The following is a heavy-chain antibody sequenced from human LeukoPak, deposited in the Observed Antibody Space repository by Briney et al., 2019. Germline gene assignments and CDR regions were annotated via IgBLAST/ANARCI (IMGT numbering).Heavy chain of an antibody. CDR2: IIPIFGKA. V-gene: IGHV1-69*13. CDR1: RGTFSSYA. Sequence: GASVKVSCKASRGTFSSYAISWVRQAPGQGLEWMGGIIPIFGKANYAQKFQGRVTITADESTSTAYMELSSLRSEDTAVYYCAREDDTGRYMGDDAFDIWGQGTMVTVSS. D-gene: IGHD1-26*01. J-gene: IGHJ3*02. CDR3: AREDDTGRYMGDDAFDI.